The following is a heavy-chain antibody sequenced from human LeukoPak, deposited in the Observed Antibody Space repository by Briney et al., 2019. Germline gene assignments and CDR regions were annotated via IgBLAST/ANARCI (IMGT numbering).Heavy chain of an antibody. CDR2: IWYDGSNK. J-gene: IGHJ3*02. Sequence: PGGSLRLYCAASGFTFSSYGMHWVRQAPGKGLEWVAVIWYDGSNKYYADSVKGRFTISRDNSKNTLYLQMNSLRAEDTAVYYCARGYSSSWYDAFDIWGQGTMVTVSS. CDR1: GFTFSSYG. D-gene: IGHD6-13*01. V-gene: IGHV3-33*01. CDR3: ARGYSSSWYDAFDI.